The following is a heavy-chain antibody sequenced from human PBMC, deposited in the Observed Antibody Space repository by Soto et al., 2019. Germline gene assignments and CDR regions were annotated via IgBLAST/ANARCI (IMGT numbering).Heavy chain of an antibody. CDR3: ASLSPAILTGYPH. V-gene: IGHV3-30-3*01. D-gene: IGHD3-9*01. CDR1: GFTFSSYA. J-gene: IGHJ4*02. Sequence: GGSLRLSCAASGFTFSSYAMHWVRQAPGKGLEWVAVISYDGSNKYYADSVKGRFTISRDNSKNTLYLQMNSLRAEDTAVYYCASLSPAILTGYPHWGQGTLXTVSS. CDR2: ISYDGSNK.